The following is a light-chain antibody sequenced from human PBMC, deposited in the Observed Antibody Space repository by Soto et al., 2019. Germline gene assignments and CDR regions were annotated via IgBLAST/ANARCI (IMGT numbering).Light chain of an antibody. V-gene: IGLV2-14*01. CDR2: DVS. CDR1: SRDVGGYNY. Sequence: QSALTQPGSVSGSPGQSITISCTGTSRDVGGYNYVSWYQQHPGKAPKFMIYDVSNRPSGVSTRFSGSKSGNTASLTISGLQAEDEADSYCNSYTTSNTRQIVFGTGTKVTVL. J-gene: IGLJ1*01. CDR3: NSYTTSNTRQIV.